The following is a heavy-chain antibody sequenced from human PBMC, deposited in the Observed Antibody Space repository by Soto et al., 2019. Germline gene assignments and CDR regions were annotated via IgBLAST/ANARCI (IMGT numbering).Heavy chain of an antibody. Sequence: QVQLVQSGAEVKKPGASVKVSCKASGYTFTSYDINWVRLATGQGLEWMGWMNPNSGNTAYAQKFQGRVTMTRNTSISTAYMELSSLRSGDTAVYFFARLKQEYAVAWGQGTLVTGSS. J-gene: IGHJ5*02. CDR1: GYTFTSYD. V-gene: IGHV1-8*01. CDR3: ARLKQEYAVA. CDR2: MNPNSGNT. D-gene: IGHD2-2*01.